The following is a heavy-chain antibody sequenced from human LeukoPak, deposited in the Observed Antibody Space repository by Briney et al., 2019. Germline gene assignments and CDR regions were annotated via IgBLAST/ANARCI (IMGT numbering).Heavy chain of an antibody. CDR1: GGSISSYY. D-gene: IGHD5-12*01. CDR2: IYSSGST. Sequence: PSETLSLTCTVSGGSISSYYWSWIRQPPGKGLEWIGYIYSSGSTNYSPSLKSRVTISVDTSKNKFSLKLYSVTAADTAVYHCARRYSGYGNAFDIWGQGTMVTVSS. V-gene: IGHV4-59*08. J-gene: IGHJ3*02. CDR3: ARRYSGYGNAFDI.